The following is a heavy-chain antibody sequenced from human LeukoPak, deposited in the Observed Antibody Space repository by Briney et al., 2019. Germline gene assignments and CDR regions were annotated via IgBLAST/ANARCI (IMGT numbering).Heavy chain of an antibody. CDR3: ARGTRAPAYYYDSSGYSILGY. CDR2: INAGNGNT. J-gene: IGHJ4*02. CDR1: GYTFTSYA. D-gene: IGHD3-22*01. V-gene: IGHV1-3*01. Sequence: ASVKVSCKASGYTFTSYAMHWVRQAPGQRLEWMGWINAGNGNTRYSQKFQGRVTITRDTSASTAYMELSSLRSEDMAVYYCARGTRAPAYYYDSSGYSILGYWGQGTLVTVSS.